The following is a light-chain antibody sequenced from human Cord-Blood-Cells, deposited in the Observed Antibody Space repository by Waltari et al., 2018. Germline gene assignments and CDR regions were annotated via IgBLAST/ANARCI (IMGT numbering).Light chain of an antibody. J-gene: IGKJ5*01. V-gene: IGKV1-39*01. Sequence: DIQMTQSPSSLSASVGDRVTITCRAIQSISSNLNWYQQKPGKAPKLLIYAASSLQSGFPSRFSGSGSGTDFTLTISSLQPEDFATYYCQQSYSTPITFGQGTRLEIK. CDR2: AAS. CDR3: QQSYSTPIT. CDR1: QSISSN.